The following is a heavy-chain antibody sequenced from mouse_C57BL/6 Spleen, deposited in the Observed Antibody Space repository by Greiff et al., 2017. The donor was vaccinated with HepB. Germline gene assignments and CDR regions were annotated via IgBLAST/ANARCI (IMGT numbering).Heavy chain of an antibody. Sequence: QVQLQQPGAELVKPGASVKLSCKASGYTFTSYWMHWVKQRPGQGLEWIGMIHPNSGSTNYNEKFKSKATLTVDKSSSTAYMQLSSLTSEDSAVYYCARWAYSNYEEDGYFDVWGTGTTVTVSS. CDR2: IHPNSGST. D-gene: IGHD2-5*01. V-gene: IGHV1-64*01. CDR1: GYTFTSYW. CDR3: ARWAYSNYEEDGYFDV. J-gene: IGHJ1*03.